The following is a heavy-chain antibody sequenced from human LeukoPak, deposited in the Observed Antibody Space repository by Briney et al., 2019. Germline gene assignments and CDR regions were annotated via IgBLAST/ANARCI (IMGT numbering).Heavy chain of an antibody. D-gene: IGHD4-17*01. CDR1: GFTFSNYA. J-gene: IGHJ5*01. V-gene: IGHV3-23*01. Sequence: GGSLRLSDAASGFTFSNYAMNWVRRAPGKGLEWVSAISGSASSTYYADSVKGRFTISRDNSKNTKTLYLQMNSLRAEDTAVYYYAKVVPGINGHYAWGQGTLVTVSS. CDR2: ISGSASST. CDR3: AKVVPGINGHYA.